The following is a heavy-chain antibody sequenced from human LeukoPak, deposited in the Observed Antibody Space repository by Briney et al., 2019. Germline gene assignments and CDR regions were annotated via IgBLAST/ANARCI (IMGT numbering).Heavy chain of an antibody. Sequence: PSETLSLTCTVSNGSISIYYWSWVRQPAGQGLEWIGRISASGRTNYNPSLKSRVTMSVDTSKNQFSLKLSSVTAADTAVYYCAREITVARPFDYWGQGTLVTVSS. D-gene: IGHD4-23*01. CDR2: ISASGRT. V-gene: IGHV4-4*07. CDR3: AREITVARPFDY. J-gene: IGHJ4*02. CDR1: NGSISIYY.